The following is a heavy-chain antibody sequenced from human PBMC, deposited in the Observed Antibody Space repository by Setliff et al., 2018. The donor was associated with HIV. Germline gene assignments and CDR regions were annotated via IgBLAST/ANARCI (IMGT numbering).Heavy chain of an antibody. D-gene: IGHD3-10*01. J-gene: IGHJ4*02. V-gene: IGHV4-30-4*08. Sequence: SETLSLTCTVSGGSISSGDYYWSWIRQPPGKGLEWIGYIYYSGSTYYNPSLKSRVTISVDTSKNQFSLKLSSVTAADTAVYYCARDTTFGYGSGSVNYWGQGTLVTVSS. CDR2: IYYSGST. CDR3: ARDTTFGYGSGSVNY. CDR1: GGSISSGDYY.